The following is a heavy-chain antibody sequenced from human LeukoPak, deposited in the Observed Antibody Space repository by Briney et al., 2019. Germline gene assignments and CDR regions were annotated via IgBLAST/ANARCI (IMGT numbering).Heavy chain of an antibody. CDR3: AREGGDGYNVGFDY. J-gene: IGHJ4*02. Sequence: GGSLRLSCAGSGFTFDDYGMTWVRQAPGKGLEWVSGINWNGGSTGYADSVKGRFTISRDNAKNSLYLQMNSLRAEDTAVYYCAREGGDGYNVGFDYWGQGTLVTVSS. CDR1: GFTFDDYG. V-gene: IGHV3-20*04. CDR2: INWNGGST. D-gene: IGHD5-24*01.